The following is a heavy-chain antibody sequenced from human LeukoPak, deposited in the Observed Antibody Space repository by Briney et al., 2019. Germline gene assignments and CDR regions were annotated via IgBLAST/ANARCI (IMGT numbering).Heavy chain of an antibody. D-gene: IGHD3-3*01. CDR2: ISGSGGTT. J-gene: IGHJ6*02. CDR1: GFTFSSYG. CDR3: AKSRYDVRSGYYHYYDMDV. V-gene: IGHV3-23*01. Sequence: GGSLRLSCAASGFTFSSYGMTWVRQAPGKGLEWVSAISGSGGTTYYADSVKGRFTISRDNSKNTVCLQMNSLRAEDTAAYYCAKSRYDVRSGYYHYYDMDVWGQGITVTVSS.